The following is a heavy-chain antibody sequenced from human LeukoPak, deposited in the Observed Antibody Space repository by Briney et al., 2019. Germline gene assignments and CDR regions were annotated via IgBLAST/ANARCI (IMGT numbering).Heavy chain of an antibody. CDR3: ARHVYQLLLFYAFDI. Sequence: SETLSLTCTVSGGSISSSSYYWGWIRQPPGKGLEWIGSIYYSGSTYYNPSLKSRVTISVDTSKNQFSLKLSSVTAADTAVYYCARHVYQLLLFYAFDIWGQGTMVTVSS. CDR2: IYYSGST. CDR1: GGSISSSSYY. J-gene: IGHJ3*02. V-gene: IGHV4-39*01. D-gene: IGHD2-2*01.